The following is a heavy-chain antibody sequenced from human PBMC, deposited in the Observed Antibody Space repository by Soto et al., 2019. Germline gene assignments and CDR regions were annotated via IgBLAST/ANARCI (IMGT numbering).Heavy chain of an antibody. CDR2: IYPGDSDT. V-gene: IGHV5-51*01. Sequence: PGESLKISCKGSGYSFTSYWIGWVRQMPGKGLEWMGIIYPGDSDTRYSPSFQGQVTTSADKSISTAYLQWSSLKASDTAMYYWARQLSLVDTAMWAFGIWGQGTMVTVSS. J-gene: IGHJ3*02. CDR3: ARQLSLVDTAMWAFGI. D-gene: IGHD5-18*01. CDR1: GYSFTSYW.